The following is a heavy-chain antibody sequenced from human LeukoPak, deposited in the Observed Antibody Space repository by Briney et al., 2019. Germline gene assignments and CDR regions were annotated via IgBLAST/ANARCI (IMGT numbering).Heavy chain of an antibody. CDR2: ISASGGST. CDR1: GFTFSSYA. CDR3: ARDLDSSGYYYYYYYGMDV. D-gene: IGHD3-22*01. J-gene: IGHJ6*02. Sequence: GGSLRLSCAASGFTFSSYAMSWVRQAPGKGLEWVSAISASGGSTYYADSVKGRFTISRDNSKNTLYLQMNSLRAEDTAVYYCARDLDSSGYYYYYYYGMDVWGQGTTVTVSS. V-gene: IGHV3-23*01.